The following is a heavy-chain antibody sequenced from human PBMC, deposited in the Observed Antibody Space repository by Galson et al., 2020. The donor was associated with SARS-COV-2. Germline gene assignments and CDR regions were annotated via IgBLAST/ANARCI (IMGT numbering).Heavy chain of an antibody. CDR3: ARGLLWFGELLYEPAFDV. D-gene: IGHD3-10*01. Sequence: ASVKVSCKASGYTFTGYAIHWVRQTPGKRLEWMGWITAGNGNTKYSQNFQGRVTITRDTSARTAYMELTSLRSEDTAIYYCARGLLWFGELLYEPAFDVWGQGTVVTASS. CDR2: ITAGNGNT. J-gene: IGHJ3*01. V-gene: IGHV1-3*01. CDR1: GYTFTGYA.